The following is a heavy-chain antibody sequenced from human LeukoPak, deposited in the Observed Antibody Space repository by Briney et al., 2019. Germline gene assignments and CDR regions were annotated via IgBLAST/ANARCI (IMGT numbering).Heavy chain of an antibody. CDR2: INTDSSDI. CDR1: GFTFSRYA. CDR3: ARNAAGAFDI. V-gene: IGHV3-21*05. Sequence: GGSLRLSCAASGFTFSRYAMNWVRQAPGKGLEWVSYINTDSSDIHYADSVKGRFTISRDNARNTLYLQMNSLRAEDTAVYYCARNAAGAFDIWGQGTMVTVSS. D-gene: IGHD2-15*01. J-gene: IGHJ3*02.